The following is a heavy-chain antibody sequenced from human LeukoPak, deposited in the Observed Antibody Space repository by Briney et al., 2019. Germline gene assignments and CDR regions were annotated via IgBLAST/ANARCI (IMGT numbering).Heavy chain of an antibody. Sequence: SQTLSLTCTVSGGSINSGSYYWTWIRQPAGKGLEWIGRIYTGGNTNSNPSLKSRVTISVDTSKNQFSLKLSSVTAADTAVYYCASGSSFDHWGQGTLVTVSS. CDR2: IYTGGNT. D-gene: IGHD3-10*01. CDR1: GGSINSGSYY. J-gene: IGHJ4*02. CDR3: ASGSSFDH. V-gene: IGHV4-61*02.